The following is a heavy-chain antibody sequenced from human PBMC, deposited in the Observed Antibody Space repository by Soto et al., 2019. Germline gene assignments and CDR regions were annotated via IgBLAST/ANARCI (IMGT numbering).Heavy chain of an antibody. V-gene: IGHV3-30*18. CDR2: ISYDGSNK. J-gene: IGHJ6*02. CDR3: AKDWRAAGADDYYYGMDV. Sequence: PGGSLRLSCAASGFTFSSYGMHWVRQAPGKGLEWVAVISYDGSNKYYADSVKGRFTISRDNSKNTLYLQMNSLRAEDTAVYYCAKDWRAAGADDYYYGMDVWGQGTTVTVSS. D-gene: IGHD6-13*01. CDR1: GFTFSSYG.